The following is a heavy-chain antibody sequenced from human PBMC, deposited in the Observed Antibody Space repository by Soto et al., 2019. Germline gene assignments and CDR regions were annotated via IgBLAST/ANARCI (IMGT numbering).Heavy chain of an antibody. D-gene: IGHD1-26*01. CDR1: GYSFNSYA. CDR3: ARDRLGHYYYGMDV. J-gene: IGHJ6*02. V-gene: IGHV1-3*04. Sequence: ASVKVSCKASGYSFNSYALHWVRQAPGQRLEWMGWINTGNGNTKYSQKFQGRVTITWDTSASTAYMELSSLKSEDTAVYYCARDRLGHYYYGMDVWGQGTTVTVSS. CDR2: INTGNGNT.